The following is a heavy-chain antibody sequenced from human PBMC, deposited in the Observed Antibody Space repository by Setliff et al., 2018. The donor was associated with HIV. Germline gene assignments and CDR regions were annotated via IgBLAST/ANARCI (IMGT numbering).Heavy chain of an antibody. V-gene: IGHV4-34*01. CDR3: AGHFYYSGSGIWAGLDS. CDR1: NGSFSEYY. D-gene: IGHD3-10*01. Sequence: PSETLSLTCAVYNGSFSEYYWTWVRQPPGKELEWIGVISHGGRSTYNPSLKSRVAISVDTSKKQFSLKLTSVTAADTAVYYCAGHFYYSGSGIWAGLDSWGQGTLVTVSS. J-gene: IGHJ4*02. CDR2: ISHGGRS.